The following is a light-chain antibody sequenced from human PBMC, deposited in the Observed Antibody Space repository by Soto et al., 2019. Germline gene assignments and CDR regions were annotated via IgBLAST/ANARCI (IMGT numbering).Light chain of an antibody. CDR1: QSVSSSY. J-gene: IGKJ3*01. Sequence: EIVLTQSPGTLSLSPGERATLSFRASQSVSSSYLAWYQQKPGQAPRLLIYGASSRATGIPGRFSGSGSGTDFTLTISRLEPEDFAVYYCQQYGSSPPFTFGPGTKVDIK. V-gene: IGKV3-20*01. CDR3: QQYGSSPPFT. CDR2: GAS.